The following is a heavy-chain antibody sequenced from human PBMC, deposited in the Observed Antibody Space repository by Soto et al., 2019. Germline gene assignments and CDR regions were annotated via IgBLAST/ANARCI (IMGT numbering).Heavy chain of an antibody. CDR3: ARRWGAAVDY. V-gene: IGHV4-59*08. J-gene: IGHJ4*02. CDR2: IYYSGST. CDR1: GGSISSYY. Sequence: QVQLQESGPGLVKPSETLYLTCTVSGGSISSYYWSWIRQPPGKGLEWIGYIYYSGSTNYNPSLKSRVTISVDTSKNQFSLKLSSVTAADTAVYYCARRWGAAVDYWGQRTLVTVSS. D-gene: IGHD1-26*01.